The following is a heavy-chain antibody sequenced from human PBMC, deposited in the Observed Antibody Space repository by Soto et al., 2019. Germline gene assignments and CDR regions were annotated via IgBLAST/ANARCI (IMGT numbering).Heavy chain of an antibody. Sequence: GESLKISCAASGFTVSSNYMSWVRQAPGKGLEWVSVIYSGGSTYYADSVKGRFTISRDNSKNTLYLQMNSLRAEDTAVYYCARELGIRAFDIWGQGTMVTVSS. CDR2: IYSGGST. CDR1: GFTVSSNY. CDR3: ARELGIRAFDI. D-gene: IGHD7-27*01. J-gene: IGHJ3*02. V-gene: IGHV3-66*02.